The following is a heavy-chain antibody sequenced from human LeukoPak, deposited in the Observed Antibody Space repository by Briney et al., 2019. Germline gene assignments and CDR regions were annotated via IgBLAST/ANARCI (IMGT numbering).Heavy chain of an antibody. CDR3: ARDPVLWFGELLKGHFDY. V-gene: IGHV3-30-3*01. J-gene: IGHJ4*02. CDR2: ISYDGSNK. Sequence: PGGSLRLSCAASGFTFSSYAMHWVRQAPGKGLEWVAVISYDGSNKYYADSVKGRFTISRDNSKNTLYLQMNSLRAEDTAVYYCARDPVLWFGELLKGHFDYWGQETLVTVSS. CDR1: GFTFSSYA. D-gene: IGHD3-10*01.